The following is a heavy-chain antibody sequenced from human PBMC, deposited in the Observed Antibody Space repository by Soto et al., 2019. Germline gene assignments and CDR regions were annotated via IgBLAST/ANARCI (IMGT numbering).Heavy chain of an antibody. J-gene: IGHJ6*02. CDR2: IYTSGST. Sequence: PSETLSLTCTVSGGCISSYYWSWIRQPAGKGLEWIGRIYTSGSTNYNPSLKSRVTMSVDTSKNQFSLKLSSVTAADTAVYYCARDFSRLFHYYGMDVWGQGTTVTVSS. CDR1: GGCISSYY. V-gene: IGHV4-4*07. CDR3: ARDFSRLFHYYGMDV. D-gene: IGHD3-10*02.